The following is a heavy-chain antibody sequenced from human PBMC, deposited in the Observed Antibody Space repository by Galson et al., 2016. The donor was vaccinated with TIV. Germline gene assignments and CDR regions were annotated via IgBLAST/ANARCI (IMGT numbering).Heavy chain of an antibody. V-gene: IGHV4-61*09. CDR2: LSSGGTT. CDR1: HGSISSGSYY. CDR3: ARHVPDADYLPD. D-gene: IGHD3-16*01. Sequence: TLSLTCTVSHGSISSGSYYWTWTRQPAGKGLEWIGHLSSGGTTNYNPSFKGRVTMSLDTSKNLFFLRLISATAADTSVYYCARHVPDADYLPDWGQGTLVTVSS. J-gene: IGHJ4*02.